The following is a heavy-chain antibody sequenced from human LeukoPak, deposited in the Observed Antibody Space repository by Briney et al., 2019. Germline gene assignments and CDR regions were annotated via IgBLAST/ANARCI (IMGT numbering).Heavy chain of an antibody. D-gene: IGHD3-3*01. V-gene: IGHV4-39*01. Sequence: SETLSLTCTVSGGFISSSSYYWGWIRQPPGKGLEWIGSIYYSGSTYYNPSLKSRVTISVDTSKNQFSLKLSSVTAADTAVYYCARSLGILEWLFHNWFDPWGQGTLVTVSS. CDR1: GGFISSSSYY. CDR3: ARSLGILEWLFHNWFDP. J-gene: IGHJ5*02. CDR2: IYYSGST.